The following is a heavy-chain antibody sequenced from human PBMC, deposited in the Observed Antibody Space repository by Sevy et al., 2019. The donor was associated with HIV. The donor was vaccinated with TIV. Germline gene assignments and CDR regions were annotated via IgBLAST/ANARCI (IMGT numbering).Heavy chain of an antibody. J-gene: IGHJ4*02. Sequence: SETLSLTCAVSGGAISSSNWWSWVRQPPGKGLEGIGEIYHSGSTNYNPSLKGRVTISVDKSKNLFSLKLSSVTDADTAVYYCARGWFTYFDYWGQGTLVTVSS. D-gene: IGHD2-15*01. CDR2: IYHSGST. V-gene: IGHV4-4*02. CDR3: ARGWFTYFDY. CDR1: GGAISSSNW.